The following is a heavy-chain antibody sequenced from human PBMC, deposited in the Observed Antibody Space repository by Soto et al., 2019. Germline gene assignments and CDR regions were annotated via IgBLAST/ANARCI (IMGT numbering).Heavy chain of an antibody. CDR3: ARGFGATGDY. J-gene: IGHJ4*02. CDR1: GGTFSSYT. Sequence: QVQLVQSGAEVKKPGSSVKVSCKASGGTFSSYTISWVRQAPGQGLEWMGRIIPILGIANYAQKFQGRVXIXADKATSTADMELSSLRSEDTAVYYCARGFGATGDYWGQGTLVTVSS. CDR2: IIPILGIA. V-gene: IGHV1-69*02. D-gene: IGHD3-10*01.